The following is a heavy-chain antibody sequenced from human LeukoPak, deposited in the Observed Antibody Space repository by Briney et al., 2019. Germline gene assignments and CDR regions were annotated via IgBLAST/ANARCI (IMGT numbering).Heavy chain of an antibody. CDR2: MNPNSGDT. CDR1: GYTFTSYD. Sequence: GASVKVSCKASGYTFTSYDINWVRQATGQGLEWMGWMNPNSGDTGYAQKFQGRVTMTRNTSISTAYMELSSLRSEDTAVYYCARAARVRGVENFDYWGQGTLVTVSS. J-gene: IGHJ4*02. CDR3: ARAARVRGVENFDY. V-gene: IGHV1-8*01. D-gene: IGHD3-10*01.